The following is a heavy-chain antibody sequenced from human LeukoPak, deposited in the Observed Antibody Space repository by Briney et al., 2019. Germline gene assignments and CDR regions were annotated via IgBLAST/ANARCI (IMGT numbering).Heavy chain of an antibody. CDR3: ARGVYSYGSSWYFDL. J-gene: IGHJ2*01. D-gene: IGHD5-18*01. Sequence: SETLSLTCAVYGGSFSGYYWSWIRQPPGKGLEWIGEINHSGSTNYNPSLKSRVTISVDTSKNQFSLKLSSVTAADTAVYYCARGVYSYGSSWYFDLWGRGTLVTVSS. CDR1: GGSFSGYY. V-gene: IGHV4-34*01. CDR2: INHSGST.